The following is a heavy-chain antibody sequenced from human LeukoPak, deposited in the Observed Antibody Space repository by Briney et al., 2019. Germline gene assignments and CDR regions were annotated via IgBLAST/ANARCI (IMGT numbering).Heavy chain of an antibody. V-gene: IGHV4-34*01. CDR2: INHSGST. Sequence: SGTLSLTCAVYGGSFSGYYWSWIRQPPGKGLEWIGEINHSGSTNYNPSLKSRVTISLDKSKNQFSLKLTSVTAADTAVYYCARDSKYDSTGHTPWGQGYLVTVSS. D-gene: IGHD3-22*01. CDR1: GGSFSGYY. J-gene: IGHJ5*02. CDR3: ARDSKYDSTGHTP.